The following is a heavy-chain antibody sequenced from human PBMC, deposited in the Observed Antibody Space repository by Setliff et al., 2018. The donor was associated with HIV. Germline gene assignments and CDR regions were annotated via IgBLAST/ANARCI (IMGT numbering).Heavy chain of an antibody. CDR3: AKGAGFYGDYTFDY. CDR2: IYYSGST. V-gene: IGHV4-59*08. D-gene: IGHD4-17*01. CDR1: GGSISSFY. J-gene: IGHJ4*02. Sequence: PSETLSLTCTVSGGSISSFYWTWIRQPPGKGLEWIGYIYYSGSTNYNPSLKSRLTISVDTSKNQFSLKLSSVTAADTAAYYCAKGAGFYGDYTFDYWGQGNLVTVSS.